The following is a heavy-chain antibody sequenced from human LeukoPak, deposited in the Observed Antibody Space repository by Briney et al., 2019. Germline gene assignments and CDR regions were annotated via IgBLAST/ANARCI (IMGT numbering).Heavy chain of an antibody. V-gene: IGHV3-21*06. J-gene: IGHJ4*02. CDR1: GFTFRTYS. D-gene: IGHD6-6*01. Sequence: GGSLTLSCAASGFTFRTYSMNWVRQAPGKGLEWVSSITGSSDFMSYADSVKGRFAISRDNARNSLYLQMNSLRAEDTAVYYCAGDFSLSRSSDYWGQGTLVTVSS. CDR3: AGDFSLSRSSDY. CDR2: ITGSSDFM.